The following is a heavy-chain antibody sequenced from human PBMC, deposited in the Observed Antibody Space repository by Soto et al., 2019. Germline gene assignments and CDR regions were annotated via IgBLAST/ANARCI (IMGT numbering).Heavy chain of an antibody. D-gene: IGHD6-19*01. CDR3: ARAIAVAHDY. V-gene: IGHV4-59*01. Sequence: PSETLSFTCTVSGGSISSYYWSWIRQPPGKGLEWIGYIYYSGSTNYNPSLKSRVTISVDTSKNQFSLKLSSVTAADTAVYYCARAIAVAHDYWGQGTLVTVSS. J-gene: IGHJ4*02. CDR1: GGSISSYY. CDR2: IYYSGST.